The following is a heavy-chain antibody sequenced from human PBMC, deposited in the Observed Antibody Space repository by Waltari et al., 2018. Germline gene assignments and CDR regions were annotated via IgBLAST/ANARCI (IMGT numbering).Heavy chain of an antibody. V-gene: IGHV3-7*04. CDR1: GFTFSSYW. D-gene: IGHD5-18*01. Sequence: EVQLVESGGGLVQPGGSLRLSCAASGFTFSSYWISWVRQAPGNALEWVANIKQDGSERYYVDSVKGRFTISRDNAKNSLYLQMNSLRAEDTAVYYCARELWIQLWPGGALGYWGQGTLVTVSS. CDR3: ARELWIQLWPGGALGY. CDR2: IKQDGSER. J-gene: IGHJ4*02.